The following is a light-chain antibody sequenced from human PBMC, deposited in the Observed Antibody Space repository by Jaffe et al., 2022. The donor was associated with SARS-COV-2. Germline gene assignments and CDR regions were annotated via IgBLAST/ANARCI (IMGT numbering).Light chain of an antibody. CDR2: QDN. CDR3: QAWDSSTAE. J-gene: IGLJ2*01. Sequence: SYELTQPPSVSVSPGQTASITCSGDKLGDKYACWYQQKPGQSPVLVIHQDNKRPSGIPERFSGSNSGNTATLTISGTQAMDEADYYCQAWDSSTAEFGGGTKLTVL. V-gene: IGLV3-1*01. CDR1: KLGDKY.